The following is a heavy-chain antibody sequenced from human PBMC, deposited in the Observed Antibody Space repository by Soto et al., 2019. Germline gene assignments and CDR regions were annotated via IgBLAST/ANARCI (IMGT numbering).Heavy chain of an antibody. D-gene: IGHD6-13*01. Sequence: TGGSLRLSCAASRFAFSTYAMTWVRQAPGKGLEWVSVISGSGGSSYYAASVKGRFTISRDNSKNTLFLQMNGLRAEDTAVYYCAKVTKRAAAGRYEYYKYGMDVWGQGTTVTVSS. CDR3: AKVTKRAAAGRYEYYKYGMDV. CDR2: ISGSGGSS. J-gene: IGHJ6*02. CDR1: RFAFSTYA. V-gene: IGHV3-23*01.